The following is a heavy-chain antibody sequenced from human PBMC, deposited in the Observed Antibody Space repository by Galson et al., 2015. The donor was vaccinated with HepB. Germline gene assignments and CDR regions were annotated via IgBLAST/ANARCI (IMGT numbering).Heavy chain of an antibody. CDR2: IPYDGSNK. CDR1: GFTFSSYA. D-gene: IGHD3-10*01. CDR3: ARVIYGVRESLPALSMAADV. Sequence: SLRLSCAASGFTFSSYAMHWVRQAPGKGLEWVAVIPYDGSNKYYADSVKGRFTISRDNSKNTLYLQMNSLRAEDTAVYYCARVIYGVRESLPALSMAADVWGKGTTVTVSS. J-gene: IGHJ6*04. V-gene: IGHV3-30-3*01.